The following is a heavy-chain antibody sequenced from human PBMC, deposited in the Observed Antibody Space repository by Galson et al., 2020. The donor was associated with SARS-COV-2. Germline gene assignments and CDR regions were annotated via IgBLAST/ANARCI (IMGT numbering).Heavy chain of an antibody. Sequence: GGSLRLSFPPPELTFSAYAMHWFRRPPAKGLGGLHLISYDGSDQYYAKSVKGRFTISRDNSKNTLYLEMNSLRVEDTAMYYCARAGILWFGELPYWGQGTLVTVSS. D-gene: IGHD3-10*01. CDR2: ISYDGSDQ. J-gene: IGHJ1*01. CDR3: ARAGILWFGELPY. CDR1: ELTFSAYA. V-gene: IGHV3-30*04.